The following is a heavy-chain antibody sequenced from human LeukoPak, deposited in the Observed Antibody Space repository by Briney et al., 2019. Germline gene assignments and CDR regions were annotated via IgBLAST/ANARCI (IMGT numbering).Heavy chain of an antibody. CDR1: GGSISSYY. J-gene: IGHJ4*02. D-gene: IGHD3-10*01. CDR3: ARAGYYGSGSYYHY. Sequence: PSETLSLTCTVSGGSISSYYWSLIRQPPGKGLEWIGYIYYSGSTNYNPSLKSRVTISVDTSKNQFSLKLSSVTAADTAVYYCARAGYYGSGSYYHYWGQGTLVTVSS. V-gene: IGHV4-59*01. CDR2: IYYSGST.